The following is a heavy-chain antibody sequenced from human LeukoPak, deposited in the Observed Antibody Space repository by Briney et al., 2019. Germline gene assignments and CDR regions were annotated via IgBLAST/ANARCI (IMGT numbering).Heavy chain of an antibody. V-gene: IGHV1-2*02. Sequence: ASVKVSCKASGYTFTGYYMHWVRQAPGQGLEWMGWINPNSGGTNYAQKFQGRVTMTRDTSISTAYMELSRLRSDDTAVYYCARHEDESAAAVSFDYWGQGTLVTVSS. CDR3: ARHEDESAAAVSFDY. D-gene: IGHD6-13*01. J-gene: IGHJ4*02. CDR2: INPNSGGT. CDR1: GYTFTGYY.